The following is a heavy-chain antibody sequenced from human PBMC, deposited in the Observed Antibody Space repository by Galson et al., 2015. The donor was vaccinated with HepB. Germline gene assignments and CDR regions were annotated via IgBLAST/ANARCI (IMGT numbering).Heavy chain of an antibody. V-gene: IGHV3-21*06. D-gene: IGHD3-22*01. CDR1: GFTFSTYS. CDR3: ARGRGDIGGYYAFDY. CDR2: VSSSSIYK. J-gene: IGHJ4*02. Sequence: SLRLSCAASGFTFSTYSLNWVRQAPGKGLEWVSAVSSSSIYKYYADSVKGRFTISRDNAKSSLYVQMNNLRVEDTVVYYCARGRGDIGGYYAFDYWGKGALVTVSS.